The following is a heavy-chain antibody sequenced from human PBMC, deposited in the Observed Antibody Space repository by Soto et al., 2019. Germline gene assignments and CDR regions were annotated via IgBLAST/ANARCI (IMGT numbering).Heavy chain of an antibody. CDR2: INPNSGGT. J-gene: IGHJ6*02. CDR1: GYTFIGYY. V-gene: IGHV1-2*02. CDR3: ARSLTEEYCTITGYYTRPLYGMDV. D-gene: IGHD2-2*02. Sequence: ASVKVSCKASGYTFIGYYIHWLRQAPGQGLEWMGWINPNSGGTNYAQKFQGRVTVTRDTPTSTAYMELSRLTSDETAVYYCARSLTEEYCTITGYYTRPLYGMDVWGQGTTVTVSS.